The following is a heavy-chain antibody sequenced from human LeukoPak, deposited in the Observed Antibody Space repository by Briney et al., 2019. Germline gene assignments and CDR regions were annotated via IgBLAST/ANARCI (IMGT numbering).Heavy chain of an antibody. Sequence: GGSLRLSCAASGFTLDDYAMSWVRQVPGKGLEWVAGIHWIGSTTGYADSVKGRFTISTDNAKNSLHLQMNSLRAEDTAFYYCARVRYSSGWYYDSWGQGTLVTVSS. J-gene: IGHJ4*02. D-gene: IGHD6-13*01. CDR1: GFTLDDYA. CDR2: IHWIGSTT. V-gene: IGHV3-20*04. CDR3: ARVRYSSGWYYDS.